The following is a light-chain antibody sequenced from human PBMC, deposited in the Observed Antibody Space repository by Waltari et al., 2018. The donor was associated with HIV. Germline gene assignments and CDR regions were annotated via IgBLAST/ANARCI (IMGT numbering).Light chain of an antibody. J-gene: IGLJ2*01. Sequence: QSVLTQPPSVSGAPGQRVTISCTGSSSNIGAGYDVHWYQQLPGTAPKLLIKVNIHRPSGVPDRFAASTSGPSASLAITGLQAEDEADYYCQSYDSSLSGSIFGGGTKLTVL. CDR3: QSYDSSLSGSI. CDR2: VNI. V-gene: IGLV1-40*01. CDR1: SSNIGAGYD.